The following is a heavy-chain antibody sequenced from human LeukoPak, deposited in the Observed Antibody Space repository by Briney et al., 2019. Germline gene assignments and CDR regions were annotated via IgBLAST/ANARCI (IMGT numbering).Heavy chain of an antibody. Sequence: GGSLRLSCAASGFTFSSYGMHWVRQAPGKGLEWVAFIRYDGSNKYYADSVKGRFTISRDNSKNTLYLQMNSLRAEDTAAYYCAKDQWELLRGFDYWGQGTLVTVSS. V-gene: IGHV3-30*02. D-gene: IGHD1-26*01. CDR2: IRYDGSNK. CDR3: AKDQWELLRGFDY. J-gene: IGHJ4*02. CDR1: GFTFSSYG.